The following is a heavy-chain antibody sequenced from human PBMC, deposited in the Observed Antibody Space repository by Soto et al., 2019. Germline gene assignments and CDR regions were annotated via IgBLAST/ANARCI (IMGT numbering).Heavy chain of an antibody. Sequence: SETLSLTCAVSGGSISGSYYYWAWLRQSPGKGPEWIGSVFYTGFTSYNPSLESRVSVSVDTSKSQFSLKLSAVTAADTAVYYCAKDQNPGGGDGIVGYFDYWGQGTLVTVSS. CDR1: GGSISGSYYY. D-gene: IGHD2-21*02. V-gene: IGHV4-39*02. CDR3: AKDQNPGGGDGIVGYFDY. J-gene: IGHJ4*02. CDR2: VFYTGFT.